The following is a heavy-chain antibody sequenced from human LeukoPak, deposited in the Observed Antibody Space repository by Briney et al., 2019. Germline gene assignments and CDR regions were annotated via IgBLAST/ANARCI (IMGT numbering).Heavy chain of an antibody. CDR1: GGSFSGYY. V-gene: IGHV4-34*01. J-gene: IGHJ4*02. Sequence: SETLSLTCAVYGGSFSGYYWSWIRQPPGKGLEWIGEINHSGSTNYNPSLKSRVTISVDTSKNQFSLKLSSLTAADTAVYYCARGGYILTGYYDFDYWGQGTLVTVSS. CDR2: INHSGST. CDR3: ARGGYILTGYYDFDY. D-gene: IGHD3-9*01.